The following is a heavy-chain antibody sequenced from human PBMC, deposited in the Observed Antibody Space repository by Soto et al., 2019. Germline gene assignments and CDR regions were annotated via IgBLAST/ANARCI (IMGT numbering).Heavy chain of an antibody. Sequence: QVQLVQSGAEVKKPGASVKVSCKASGYTFTSHYIHWVRQAPGQGLEWMAIINPYGGSTNYAQKYRGRVTLTMDTSTSTVYMEVSSLRSEDTSVYYCARDLAAAGIWGQGTLVTVSS. CDR1: GYTFTSHY. CDR3: ARDLAAAGI. J-gene: IGHJ4*02. CDR2: INPYGGST. D-gene: IGHD6-13*01. V-gene: IGHV1-46*01.